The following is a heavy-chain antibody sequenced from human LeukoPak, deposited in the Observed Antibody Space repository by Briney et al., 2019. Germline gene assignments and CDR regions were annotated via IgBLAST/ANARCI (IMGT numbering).Heavy chain of an antibody. D-gene: IGHD3-10*01. V-gene: IGHV3-23*01. CDR1: GFTFSNHG. CDR2: ISPSGDIT. CDR3: AKDDAWLRFGE. J-gene: IGHJ4*02. Sequence: GGSLRLSCAASGFTFSNHGMNWVRQAPGKGLEWVSGISPSGDITYYADSVKGRFTISRDNSKNTLHLEVISLTAEDTAVYYCAKDDAWLRFGEWSQGTLVTVSS.